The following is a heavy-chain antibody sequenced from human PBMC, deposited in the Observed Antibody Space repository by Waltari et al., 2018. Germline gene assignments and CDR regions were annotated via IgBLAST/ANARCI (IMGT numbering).Heavy chain of an antibody. CDR1: GDSFSSYY. J-gene: IGHJ5*02. Sequence: QVQLQQWGAGLLKPSETLSLTCDVYGDSFSSYYWTWIRQPPGKGLDWIGEINHSGSTNYNPSLKSRVTISIDTSKKQFYLKMNSVTAADTGLFYCARVRRRSGYSGHGWFDPCGQGTLVTVSS. V-gene: IGHV4-34*01. CDR3: ARVRRRSGYSGHGWFDP. D-gene: IGHD5-12*01. CDR2: INHSGST.